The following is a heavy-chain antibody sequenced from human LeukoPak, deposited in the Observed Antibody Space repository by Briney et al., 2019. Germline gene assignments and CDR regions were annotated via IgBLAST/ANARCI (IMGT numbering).Heavy chain of an antibody. D-gene: IGHD5-24*01. J-gene: IGHJ4*02. CDR3: ARAFADGYNSSPFDY. Sequence: KSGGSLRLSCAASGFTFSSYSMNWVRQAPGKGLEWVSSISSSSSYIYYADSVKGRFTISRDNAKNSLYLQMNSLRAEDTAVYYCARAFADGYNSSPFDYWGQGTLVTVSS. CDR1: GFTFSSYS. CDR2: ISSSSSYI. V-gene: IGHV3-21*01.